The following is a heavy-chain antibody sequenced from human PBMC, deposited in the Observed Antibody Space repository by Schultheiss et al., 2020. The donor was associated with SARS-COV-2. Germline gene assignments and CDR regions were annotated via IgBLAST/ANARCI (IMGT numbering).Heavy chain of an antibody. CDR3: ASGTLRFLEWLLQDAFDI. Sequence: GGSLRLSCEASGFTFSNYGIHWVRQAPGKGLEWVSAISGSGGSTYYADSVKGRFTISRDNSKNTLYLQMNSLRAEDTAVYYCASGTLRFLEWLLQDAFDIWGQGTMVTVSS. V-gene: IGHV3-23*01. D-gene: IGHD3-3*01. CDR1: GFTFSNYG. CDR2: ISGSGGST. J-gene: IGHJ3*02.